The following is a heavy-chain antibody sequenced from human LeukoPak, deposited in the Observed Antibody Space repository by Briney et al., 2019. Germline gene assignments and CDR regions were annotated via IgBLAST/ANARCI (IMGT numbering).Heavy chain of an antibody. CDR1: GLSLSNYW. CDR2: INQDGSDK. D-gene: IGHD3-10*01. Sequence: GGSLRLSCAASGLSLSNYWMSWVRQAPGKGLEWVANINQDGSDKYYVDSVMGRFTISKDNAKNSVYLQMNSLRPEDTAIYYCAWYGVTHGLDVWGQGTTVTVSS. J-gene: IGHJ6*02. CDR3: AWYGVTHGLDV. V-gene: IGHV3-7*01.